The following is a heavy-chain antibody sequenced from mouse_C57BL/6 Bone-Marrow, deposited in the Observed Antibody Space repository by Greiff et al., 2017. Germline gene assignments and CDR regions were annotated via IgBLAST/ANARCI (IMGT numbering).Heavy chain of an antibody. Sequence: VQLQQSVAELVRPGASVKLSCTASGFNIKNYYMHWVKQRPEQGLEWIGRIDPANSNTKYAPKFQGKATITADPSSNTAYLQLSSLTSEDTAVYYCAIICYYGGSFGYWGQGTTLTVAS. CDR3: AIICYYGGSFGY. J-gene: IGHJ2*01. D-gene: IGHD1-1*01. CDR1: GFNIKNYY. CDR2: IDPANSNT. V-gene: IGHV14-3*01.